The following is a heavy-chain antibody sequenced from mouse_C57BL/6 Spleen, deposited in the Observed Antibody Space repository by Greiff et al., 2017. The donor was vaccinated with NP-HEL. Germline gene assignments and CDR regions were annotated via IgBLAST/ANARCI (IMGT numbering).Heavy chain of an antibody. J-gene: IGHJ4*01. Sequence: LQQSGAELVRPGASVKMSCKASGYTFTSYNMHWVKQTPRQGLEWIGAIYPGNGDTSYNQKFKGKATLTVDKSSSTAYMQLSSLTSEDSAVYFCARGDYGNGGYYAMDYWGQGTSVTVSS. V-gene: IGHV1-12*01. CDR2: IYPGNGDT. CDR1: GYTFTSYN. D-gene: IGHD2-1*01. CDR3: ARGDYGNGGYYAMDY.